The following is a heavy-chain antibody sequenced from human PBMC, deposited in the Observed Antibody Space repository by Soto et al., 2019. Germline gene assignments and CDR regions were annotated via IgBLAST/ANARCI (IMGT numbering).Heavy chain of an antibody. V-gene: IGHV3-15*01. CDR3: TTIVAGTGY. Sequence: EVHLVESGGGLVKPGGSLRLSCAASGFGFADGWMSWVRQAPGKGLEWVGRVKSKISGGTTDYGAPVEGRFTISRDDSKNTLYLQMNGLKTEDTAVYYCTTIVAGTGYWGQGTLVSVSS. D-gene: IGHD6-19*01. CDR2: VKSKISGGTT. J-gene: IGHJ4*02. CDR1: GFGFADGW.